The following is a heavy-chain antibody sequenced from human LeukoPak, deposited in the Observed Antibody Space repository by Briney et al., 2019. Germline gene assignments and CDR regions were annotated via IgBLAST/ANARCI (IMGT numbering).Heavy chain of an antibody. CDR2: ISGSGGNT. CDR1: GLTFSNYG. D-gene: IGHD3-10*02. CDR3: AELGITMIGGV. Sequence: GGSLRLSCAASGLTFSNYGMSWVRQAPGKGLEWVSAISGSGGNTYYADSVKGRFTISRDNSKNTLYLQMNSLRAEDTAVYYCAELGITMIGGVWGKGTTVTISS. V-gene: IGHV3-23*01. J-gene: IGHJ6*04.